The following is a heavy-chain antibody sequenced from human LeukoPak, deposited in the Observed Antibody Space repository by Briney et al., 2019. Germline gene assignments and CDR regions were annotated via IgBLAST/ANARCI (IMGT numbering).Heavy chain of an antibody. J-gene: IGHJ4*02. CDR2: IYPGDSDT. CDR1: GYSFTSYW. Sequence: GESLKISCEGSGYSFTSYWIGWVRQMPGKGLEWMGIIYPGDSDTRYSPSFQGQVTISADKSISTAYLQWSSLKASDTAIYYCARPNSSGWDPLDYWGQGTLVTVSS. CDR3: ARPNSSGWDPLDY. D-gene: IGHD6-19*01. V-gene: IGHV5-51*01.